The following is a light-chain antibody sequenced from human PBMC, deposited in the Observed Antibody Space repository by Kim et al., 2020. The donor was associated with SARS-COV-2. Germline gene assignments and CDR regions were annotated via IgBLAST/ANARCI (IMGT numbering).Light chain of an antibody. Sequence: NFMLTQPPSVSESRGKAVTISCTGSSGSIAANYVQWFHQRPGSAPTILIYEDNYRPSGVPDRFSASIDSSSNSASLTISGLKTEDEGDYYCHSYDNDNHMVFGGGTKVTVL. J-gene: IGLJ3*02. CDR3: HSYDNDNHMV. CDR1: SGSIAANY. V-gene: IGLV6-57*02. CDR2: EDN.